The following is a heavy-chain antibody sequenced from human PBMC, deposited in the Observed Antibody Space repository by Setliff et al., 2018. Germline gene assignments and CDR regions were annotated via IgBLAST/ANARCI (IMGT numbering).Heavy chain of an antibody. CDR3: ARGGYSYGY. D-gene: IGHD5-18*01. V-gene: IGHV3-7*04. J-gene: IGHJ4*01. CDR2: IKQDGSET. CDR1: GFTFSTFW. Sequence: GGSLRLSCAASGFTFSTFWMSWVRQAPGKGLEWVANIKQDGSETYYEDSVKGRFTISRDNPNNSLYLQMNNLRAEDTAVYYCARGGYSYGYWGHGTLVTVSS.